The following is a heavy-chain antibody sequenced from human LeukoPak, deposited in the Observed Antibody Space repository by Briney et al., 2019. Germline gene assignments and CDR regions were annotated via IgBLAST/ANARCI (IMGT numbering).Heavy chain of an antibody. CDR1: GGSFSGYY. CDR3: ARCQGRSTSCYRGTDY. J-gene: IGHJ4*02. Sequence: SETLSLTCAVYGGSFSGYYWSWIRQPPGKGLEWIGEINHSGSTNYNPSLKSRVTIPVDTSKNQFSLKLSSVTAADTAVYYCARCQGRSTSCYRGTDYWGQGTLVTVSS. CDR2: INHSGST. V-gene: IGHV4-34*01. D-gene: IGHD2-2*02.